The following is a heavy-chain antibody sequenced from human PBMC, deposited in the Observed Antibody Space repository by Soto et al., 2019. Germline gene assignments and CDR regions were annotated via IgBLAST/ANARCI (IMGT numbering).Heavy chain of an antibody. D-gene: IGHD4-4*01. V-gene: IGHV3-74*01. Sequence: GGSLRLSCAASGFTFSNYWMHWVRQAPGKGLVWVSRINSNGGSTTYADSVNGRFTISRDNAKNTLYLQMNSLRAEDTAVYYCARHRRTTVAKFYFDYWGQGALVTVSS. J-gene: IGHJ4*02. CDR2: INSNGGST. CDR3: ARHRRTTVAKFYFDY. CDR1: GFTFSNYW.